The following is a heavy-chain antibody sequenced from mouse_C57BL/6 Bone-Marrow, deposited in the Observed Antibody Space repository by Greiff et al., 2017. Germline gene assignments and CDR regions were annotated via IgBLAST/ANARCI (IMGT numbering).Heavy chain of an antibody. Sequence: EVKLQESGPGLVKPSQSLSLTCSVTGYSITSGYYWNWIRQFPGNKLEWMGYISYDGSNNYNPSLKNRISITRDTSTNQFFLKLNSVTTEDTATYSCARDGAIYYLWYFDVWGTGTTLTVSS. CDR3: ARDGAIYYLWYFDV. CDR2: ISYDGSN. CDR1: GYSITSGYY. V-gene: IGHV3-6*01. D-gene: IGHD1-1*01. J-gene: IGHJ1*03.